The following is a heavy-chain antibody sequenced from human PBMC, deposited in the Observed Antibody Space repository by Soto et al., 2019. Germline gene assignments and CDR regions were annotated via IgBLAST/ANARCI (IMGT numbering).Heavy chain of an antibody. Sequence: QVHLVQSGAEVKKPGASVKVSCKGSGYIFPTFGITGVRQAPGQGLEWMGWFSAHNGNTNYAQKLQGRVTVTRATSTSTADMELRNLRSDDTAVYYCARGRYGDYWGQGALVTVSS. CDR1: GYIFPTFG. CDR2: FSAHNGNT. J-gene: IGHJ4*02. V-gene: IGHV1-18*01. CDR3: ARGRYGDY. D-gene: IGHD1-1*01.